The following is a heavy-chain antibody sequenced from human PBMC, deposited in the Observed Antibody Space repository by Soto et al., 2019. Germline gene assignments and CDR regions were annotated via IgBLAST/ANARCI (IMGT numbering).Heavy chain of an antibody. CDR2: TSGSGGST. CDR3: VRGGLPDDKGMDL. J-gene: IGHJ6*02. Sequence: PGGSLRLSCTASGFTFRNYAMSWVRQPPGKGLEWVSATSGSGGSTFYADSVKGRFTISRDNSKNTLYVQMNSLRAEDTAVYFCVRGGLPDDKGMDLWGQGTTLTVSS. CDR1: GFTFRNYA. V-gene: IGHV3-23*01. D-gene: IGHD2-2*01.